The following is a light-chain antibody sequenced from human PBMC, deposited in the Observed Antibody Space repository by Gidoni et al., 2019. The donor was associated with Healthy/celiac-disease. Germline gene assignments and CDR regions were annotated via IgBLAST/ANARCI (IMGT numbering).Light chain of an antibody. J-gene: IGKJ4*01. CDR1: QSVSSN. CDR2: GAS. V-gene: IGKV3-15*01. CDR3: QQYNNWNPHLT. Sequence: DIVITQSPATLSLSPGERATLSCTASQSVSSNLALYQQKPGQAPRLLIYGASTRATGIPARFSGSGSGTEFTLTISSMQSEDFEVYYCQQYNNWNPHLTFGGGTKVEIK.